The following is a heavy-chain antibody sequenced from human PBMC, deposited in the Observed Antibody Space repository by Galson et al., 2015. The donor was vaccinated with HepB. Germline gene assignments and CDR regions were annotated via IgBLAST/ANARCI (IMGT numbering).Heavy chain of an antibody. CDR2: ISSSSSYI. V-gene: IGHV3-21*01. CDR1: GFTFSSYS. D-gene: IGHD2-2*02. J-gene: IGHJ6*02. Sequence: SLRLSCAASGFTFSSYSMNWVRQAPGKGLEWVSSISSSSSYIYYADSVKGRFTISRDNAKNSLYLQMNSLRAEDTAVYYCHCYTRGLPYYYYYGMDVWGQGTTVTVSS. CDR3: HCYTRGLPYYYYYGMDV.